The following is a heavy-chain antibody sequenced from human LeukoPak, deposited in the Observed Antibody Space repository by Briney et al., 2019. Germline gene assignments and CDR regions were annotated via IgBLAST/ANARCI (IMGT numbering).Heavy chain of an antibody. CDR2: INPNNGGT. CDR1: GYTFTAYF. J-gene: IGHJ4*02. V-gene: IGHV1-2*02. Sequence: ASVKVSCKASGYTFTAYFMHWVRQAPGQGLEWMGWINPNNGGTNYAQKFQGRVTMTRDTSISTAYMELSSLRSDDTAVYYCTRGPRGYYFDYWGQGTLVTVSS. CDR3: TRGPRGYYFDY. D-gene: IGHD3-10*01.